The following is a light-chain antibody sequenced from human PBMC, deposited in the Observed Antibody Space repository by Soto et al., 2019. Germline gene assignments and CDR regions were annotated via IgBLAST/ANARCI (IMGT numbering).Light chain of an antibody. CDR3: SSYAGSNNVM. CDR1: SSDVGGYNY. J-gene: IGLJ3*02. V-gene: IGLV2-8*01. Sequence: QSVLTQPPSASGSPGQSVTISCTGTSSDVGGYNYVSWYQQHPGKAPKLMICEGNKRPSGVPDRFSGSKSGNTASLTVSGLQAEDEADYYCSSYAGSNNVMFGGGTKLTVL. CDR2: EGN.